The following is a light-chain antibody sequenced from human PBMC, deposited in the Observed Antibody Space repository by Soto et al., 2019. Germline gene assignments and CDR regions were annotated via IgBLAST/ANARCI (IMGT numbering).Light chain of an antibody. V-gene: IGKV3-15*01. J-gene: IGKJ4*01. Sequence: EIVMTQSPATLSVSPGERATLSCRASQSVSSNLAWYQHKPGQAPRLLIYGASTKATGIPARFSGSGSGTEFTLTINRLQSEDFAVYFCQQYSNWPPLTFGGGTKVEIK. CDR1: QSVSSN. CDR2: GAS. CDR3: QQYSNWPPLT.